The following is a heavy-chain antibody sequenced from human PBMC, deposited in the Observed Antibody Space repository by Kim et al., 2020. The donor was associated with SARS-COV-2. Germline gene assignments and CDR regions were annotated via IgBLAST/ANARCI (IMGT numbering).Heavy chain of an antibody. D-gene: IGHD2-2*01. J-gene: IGHJ4*02. Sequence: QKFQGRVTITADESTSTAYMELSSLRSEDTAVYYCARGASSSTSMYYFDYWGQGTLVTVSS. V-gene: IGHV1-69*01. CDR3: ARGASSSTSMYYFDY.